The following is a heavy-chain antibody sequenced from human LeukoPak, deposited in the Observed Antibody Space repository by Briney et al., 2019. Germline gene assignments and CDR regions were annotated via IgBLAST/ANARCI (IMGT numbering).Heavy chain of an antibody. V-gene: IGHV3-30-3*01. CDR3: AKASGYDWGPFDY. CDR2: ISYDGSNK. J-gene: IGHJ4*02. D-gene: IGHD5-12*01. Sequence: GGSLRLSCAASGFTFSSYAMHWVRQAPGKGLEWVAVISYDGSNKYYADSVKGRFTISRDNSKNTLYLQMNSLRAEDTALYYCAKASGYDWGPFDYWGQGTLVTVSS. CDR1: GFTFSSYA.